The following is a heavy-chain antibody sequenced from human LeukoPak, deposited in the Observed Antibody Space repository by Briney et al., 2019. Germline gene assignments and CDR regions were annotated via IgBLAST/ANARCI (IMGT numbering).Heavy chain of an antibody. J-gene: IGHJ4*02. D-gene: IGHD2-21*02. Sequence: PGGSLRLSCAASGFTFSSYGMHWVRQAPGKGLEWVAVISYDGSNKYYADSVKGRFTISRDNSKNTLYLQMNSLRAEDTAVCYCAKDHCGGDCYVDYWGQGTLVTVSS. CDR3: AKDHCGGDCYVDY. V-gene: IGHV3-30*18. CDR1: GFTFSSYG. CDR2: ISYDGSNK.